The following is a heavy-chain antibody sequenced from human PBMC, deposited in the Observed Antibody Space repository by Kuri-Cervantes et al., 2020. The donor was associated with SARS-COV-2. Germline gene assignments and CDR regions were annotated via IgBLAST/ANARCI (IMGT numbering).Heavy chain of an antibody. CDR1: GLAFSNYV. J-gene: IGHJ4*02. V-gene: IGHV3-23*01. D-gene: IGHD4-23*01. Sequence: GGSLRLSCTASGLAFSNYVMSWVRQSPGKGLEWVSSIRGSGIITYYADSVRGRFSISRDNSKNTLYLQMNSLRAEDTAVYYCARAVSGGNSHYDFWGQGALVTVSS. CDR2: IRGSGIIT. CDR3: ARAVSGGNSHYDF.